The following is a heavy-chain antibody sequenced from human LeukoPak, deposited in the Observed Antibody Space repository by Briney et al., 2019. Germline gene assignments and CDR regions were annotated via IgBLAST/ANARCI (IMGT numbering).Heavy chain of an antibody. CDR3: ARDPYSDYDRGAFDI. Sequence: SETLSLTCTVSGYSIYSGYYWGRIRQPPGKGLEWIGSIHHSGSTYYNPSLRSRVTISVDTSKNQFSLRLNSVTAADTAVYYCARDPYSDYDRGAFDIWGQGTMVTVSS. CDR1: GYSIYSGYY. J-gene: IGHJ3*02. CDR2: IHHSGST. V-gene: IGHV4-38-2*02. D-gene: IGHD5-12*01.